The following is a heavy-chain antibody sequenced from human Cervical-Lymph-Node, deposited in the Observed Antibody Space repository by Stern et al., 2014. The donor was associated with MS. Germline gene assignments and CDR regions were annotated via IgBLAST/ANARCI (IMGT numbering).Heavy chain of an antibody. CDR2: IHYSGST. J-gene: IGHJ4*01. D-gene: IGHD2/OR15-2a*01. Sequence: VQLGESGPGPVKPSETLSLTCTVSGGSITTYYWSWIRQPPGTGLERIGDIHYSGSTNYNPSLKSRVTISVDTSKNQFSLKLSSVTAADTAVYYCARDKGMFFLWGQGTLVTVSS. V-gene: IGHV4-59*01. CDR1: GGSITTYY. CDR3: ARDKGMFFL.